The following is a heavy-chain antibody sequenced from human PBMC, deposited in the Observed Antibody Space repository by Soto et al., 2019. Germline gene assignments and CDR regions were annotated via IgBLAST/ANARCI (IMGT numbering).Heavy chain of an antibody. D-gene: IGHD3-22*01. J-gene: IGHJ6*02. CDR2: IIPIFGTA. V-gene: IGHV1-69*12. CDR1: GGTFSSYA. Sequence: QVQLVQSGAEVKKPGSSVKVSCKASGGTFSSYAITWVRQAPGQGLEWMGGIIPIFGTANYAQKFQGRVTITADESTSTAYMELSSLRSEDTAVYYCTTEGDGSGSYYYGMDVWGQGTTVTVSS. CDR3: TTEGDGSGSYYYGMDV.